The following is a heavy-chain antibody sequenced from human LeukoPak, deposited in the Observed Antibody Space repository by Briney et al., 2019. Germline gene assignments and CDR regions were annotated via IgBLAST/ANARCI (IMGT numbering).Heavy chain of an antibody. CDR3: ARNKLAIAVAEDPFDY. Sequence: PSETLSLTCTVSGGSISSSSYYWGWIRQPPGKGLEWIGSIYYSGSTYYNPSLKSRVTIPVDTSKNQFSLKLSSVTAADTAVYYCARNKLAIAVAEDPFDYWGQGTLVTVSS. J-gene: IGHJ4*02. V-gene: IGHV4-39*07. D-gene: IGHD6-19*01. CDR2: IYYSGST. CDR1: GGSISSSSYY.